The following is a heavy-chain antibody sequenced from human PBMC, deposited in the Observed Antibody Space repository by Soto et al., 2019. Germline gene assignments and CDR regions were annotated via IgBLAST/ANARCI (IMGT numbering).Heavy chain of an antibody. CDR1: GFSFSSYG. CDR2: ISYDGSNK. Sequence: GGSLRLSGAASGFSFSSYGMHWVRQAPGKRLEWVSVISYDGSNKYYADSVKGRFTVSRDTSKKTLYLQMKSLRTEDTGVYYCAKDHPHYGMDVSGQGATVTVSS. CDR3: AKDHPHYGMDV. J-gene: IGHJ6*02. V-gene: IGHV3-30*18.